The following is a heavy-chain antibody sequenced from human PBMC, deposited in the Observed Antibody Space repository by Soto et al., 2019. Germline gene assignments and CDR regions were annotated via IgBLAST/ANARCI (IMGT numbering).Heavy chain of an antibody. V-gene: IGHV3-23*01. CDR3: AKGLTSTYVEAIDY. CDR2: ITGSGGRA. Sequence: EGQLLESGGGLVQPGGSLRLSCVVSAFTLSNYAMSWVRQDPGKGLQWVSSITGSGGRAYYADSVKGRFTISRDDSKNTLFLQLSSLRAEDTALYYCAKGLTSTYVEAIDYWGQGTLVTVSS. CDR1: AFTLSNYA. J-gene: IGHJ4*02. D-gene: IGHD4-4*01.